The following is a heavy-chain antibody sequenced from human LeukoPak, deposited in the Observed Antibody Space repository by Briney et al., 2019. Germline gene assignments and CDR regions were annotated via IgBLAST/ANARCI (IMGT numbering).Heavy chain of an antibody. V-gene: IGHV3-74*01. Sequence: GGSLRLSCAASGFTFSNSWMHWVRQAPGKGLVWVSRINSDGSSTSYADSVKGRFTISRDNAKNTLYLQMNSLRAEGTAVYYCARENIVAYYFDYWGQGALVTVSS. J-gene: IGHJ4*02. D-gene: IGHD5-12*01. CDR2: INSDGSST. CDR3: ARENIVAYYFDY. CDR1: GFTFSNSW.